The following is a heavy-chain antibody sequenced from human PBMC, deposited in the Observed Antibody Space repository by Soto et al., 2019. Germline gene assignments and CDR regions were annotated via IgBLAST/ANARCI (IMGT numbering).Heavy chain of an antibody. Sequence: QITLKESGPTLVKPTQTLKLTCTFSGLSLSTTGVGVGWIRQPPGKALEWLALIYWDGDKRYSPSLMSRLTSTKDNPKHQVVLTITNLDPVDTATYYCVHSRCGGDCLQPYSSHSYYCLDVWGQGTTVTVS. D-gene: IGHD2-21*02. J-gene: IGHJ6*02. CDR1: GLSLSTTGVG. CDR2: IYWDGDK. V-gene: IGHV2-5*02. CDR3: VHSRCGGDCLQPYSSHSYYCLDV.